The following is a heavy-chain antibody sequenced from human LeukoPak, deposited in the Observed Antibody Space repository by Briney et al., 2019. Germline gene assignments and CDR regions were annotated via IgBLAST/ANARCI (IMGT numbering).Heavy chain of an antibody. CDR2: ISYDGNSK. D-gene: IGHD6-19*01. J-gene: IGHJ5*02. V-gene: IGHV3-30*18. CDR3: AKDLYSSGWYNYFDP. Sequence: GGSLRLSCAASGFTFGICGMHCVRQAPGKGLEWVAMISYDGNSKHYTDSVKGRFTISRDTSKSTLFLQMNSLRAEDTAVYYCAKDLYSSGWYNYFDPWGQGTLVTVSS. CDR1: GFTFGICG.